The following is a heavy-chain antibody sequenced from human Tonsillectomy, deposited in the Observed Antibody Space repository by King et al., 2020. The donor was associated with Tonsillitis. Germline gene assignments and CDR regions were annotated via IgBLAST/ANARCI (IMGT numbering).Heavy chain of an antibody. D-gene: IGHD1-26*01. CDR3: AKELGDEVGDGFDI. CDR1: VFPFTNYA. J-gene: IGHJ3*02. Sequence: VQLVQSGGGLVQPGGSLRLSCAASVFPFTNYAMIWVRHPPGKGLEWGSAISGSVGSTYYADSVKGRFTISRDNSKNTQYLQMNSLRVEDTAVYYCAKELGDEVGDGFDIWGQGTMVTVSS. CDR2: ISGSVGST. V-gene: IGHV3-23*04.